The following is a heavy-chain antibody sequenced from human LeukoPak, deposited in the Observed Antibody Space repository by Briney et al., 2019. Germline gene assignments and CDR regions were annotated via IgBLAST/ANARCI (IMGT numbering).Heavy chain of an antibody. J-gene: IGHJ4*02. CDR3: ARAKIRIAAAGNLYYFDY. CDR2: IWYDGSNK. CDR1: GFTFSSYG. D-gene: IGHD6-13*01. V-gene: IGHV3-33*01. Sequence: GRSLRLSCAASGFTFSSYGMHWVRQAPGKGLEWVAVIWYDGSNKYYADSVKGRFTISRDNSKNTLYLQMNSLRAEDTAVYYCARAKIRIAAAGNLYYFDYWGQGTLVTASS.